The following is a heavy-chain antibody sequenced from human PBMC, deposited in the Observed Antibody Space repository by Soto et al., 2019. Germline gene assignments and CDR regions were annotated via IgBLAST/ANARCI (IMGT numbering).Heavy chain of an antibody. J-gene: IGHJ5*02. CDR1: AFTLTSCS. V-gene: IGHV3-23*01. Sequence: SLGIARESCAFTLTSCSMSGVRRQLGKGREWVSALSRSGGATYYADSVKGRFTISRDTSVNTLYLQMNNLRVEDTAIDYCTKGEMATIRNSAAPWGQGTLVPVSS. D-gene: IGHD5-12*01. CDR2: LSRSGGAT. CDR3: TKGEMATIRNSAAP.